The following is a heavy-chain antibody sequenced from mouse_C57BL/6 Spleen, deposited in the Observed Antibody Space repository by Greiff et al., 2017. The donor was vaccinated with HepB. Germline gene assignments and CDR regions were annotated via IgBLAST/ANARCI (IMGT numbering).Heavy chain of an antibody. V-gene: IGHV1-15*01. CDR1: GYTFTDYE. CDR3: TRYYGSSLDY. CDR2: IDPETGGT. Sequence: QVQLQQSGAELVRPGASVTLSCKASGYTFTDYEIHWVKQTPVHGLEWIGAIDPETGGTAYNQKFKGKAILTADKSSSTAYMELRSLTSEDSAVYYCTRYYGSSLDYWGQGTTLTVSS. D-gene: IGHD1-1*01. J-gene: IGHJ2*01.